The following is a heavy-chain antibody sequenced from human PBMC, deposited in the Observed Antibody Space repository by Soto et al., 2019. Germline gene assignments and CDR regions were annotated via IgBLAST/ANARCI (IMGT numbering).Heavy chain of an antibody. Sequence: ASVNVSCKASGYTFTSYYMHWVRQAPGQGLEWMGWINPNSGGTNYAQKFQGKVTMTRDTSISTAYMELSRLRSDDTAVYYCAASDEYYFDYWGQGTLVTVSS. CDR2: INPNSGGT. CDR1: GYTFTSYY. V-gene: IGHV1-2*02. J-gene: IGHJ4*02. CDR3: AASDEYYFDY.